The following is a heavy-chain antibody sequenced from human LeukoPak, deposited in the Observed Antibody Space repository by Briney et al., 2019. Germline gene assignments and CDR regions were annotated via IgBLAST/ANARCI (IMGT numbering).Heavy chain of an antibody. CDR1: DGSISSYY. Sequence: SETLSLTCSISDGSISSYYWNWIRQSPGKGLEWIGHIHYSGSTHYNPSLQSRVSISRDTSKIPFSMKLTSVTAVDTAVYYCARWCHFDTSGYFVVDYWGQGTLVTVSS. CDR3: ARWCHFDTSGYFVVDY. J-gene: IGHJ4*02. V-gene: IGHV4-59*01. CDR2: IHYSGST. D-gene: IGHD3-22*01.